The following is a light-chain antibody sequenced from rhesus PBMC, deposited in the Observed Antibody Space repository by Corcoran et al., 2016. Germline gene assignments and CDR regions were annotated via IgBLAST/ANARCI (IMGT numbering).Light chain of an antibody. V-gene: IGKV3-24*04. J-gene: IGKJ4*01. CDR3: QQSSNLLT. Sequence: PGERATLSCRASQSVGSYLAWYQQKPGQAPRLLIYGASSRATGIPDRFSGSGSGTDFTRTINSLEPEDVGVYYCQQSSNLLTFGGGTKVEIK. CDR1: QSVGSY. CDR2: GAS.